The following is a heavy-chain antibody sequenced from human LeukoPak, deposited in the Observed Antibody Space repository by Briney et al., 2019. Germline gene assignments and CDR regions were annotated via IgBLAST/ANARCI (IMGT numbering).Heavy chain of an antibody. D-gene: IGHD3-9*01. CDR2: IRYDGSNK. CDR3: ARGHVLRYFDWLNNGNYFDY. CDR1: GFTFSTYG. Sequence: GGSLRLSCAASGFTFSTYGMHWVRQAPGKGLEWVTFIRYDGSNKYYADSVKGRFTISRDNAKNSLYLQMNSLRAEDTALYYCARGHVLRYFDWLNNGNYFDYWGQGTLVTVSS. V-gene: IGHV3-30*02. J-gene: IGHJ4*02.